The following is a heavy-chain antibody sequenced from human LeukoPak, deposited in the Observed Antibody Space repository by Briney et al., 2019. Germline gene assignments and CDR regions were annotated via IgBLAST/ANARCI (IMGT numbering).Heavy chain of an antibody. CDR3: ARAPLAGYSYGYYDY. CDR2: ISAYNGNT. Sequence: ASVKVSCKAPGYTFTSYGISWVRQAPGQGLEWMGWISAYNGNTNYAQKLQGRVTMTTDTSTSTAYMELRSLRSDDTAVYYCARAPLAGYSYGYYDYWGQGTLVTVSS. CDR1: GYTFTSYG. D-gene: IGHD5-18*01. V-gene: IGHV1-18*01. J-gene: IGHJ4*02.